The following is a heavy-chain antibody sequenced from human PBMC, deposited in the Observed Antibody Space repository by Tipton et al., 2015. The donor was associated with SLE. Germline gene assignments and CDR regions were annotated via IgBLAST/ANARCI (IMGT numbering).Heavy chain of an antibody. CDR1: GDSIISGAYY. J-gene: IGHJ5*02. Sequence: TLSLTCIVSGDSIISGAYYWSWVRQHPGRGLEWLAYIFYSGSTYYNPSLKSRLNISVDRSNNQFSLKLTSVTAADTAVYYCARVGAASGARYFDPWGQGMLVTVSS. D-gene: IGHD3-16*01. V-gene: IGHV4-31*03. CDR3: ARVGAASGARYFDP. CDR2: IFYSGST.